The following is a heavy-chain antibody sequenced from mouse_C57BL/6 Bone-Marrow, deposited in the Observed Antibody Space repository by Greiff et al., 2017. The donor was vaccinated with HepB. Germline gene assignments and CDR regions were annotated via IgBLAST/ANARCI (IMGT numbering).Heavy chain of an antibody. CDR3: AFYDGYYGY. J-gene: IGHJ2*01. D-gene: IGHD2-3*01. Sequence: QVQLQQSGAELVRPGTSVKMSCKASGYTFTNYWIGWAKQRPGHGLEWIGDIYPGGGYTNYNEKFKGKATLTADTSSSTAYMQFSSLTSEDSAVYYCAFYDGYYGYWDRGTTLTVTS. V-gene: IGHV1-63*01. CDR2: IYPGGGYT. CDR1: GYTFTNYW.